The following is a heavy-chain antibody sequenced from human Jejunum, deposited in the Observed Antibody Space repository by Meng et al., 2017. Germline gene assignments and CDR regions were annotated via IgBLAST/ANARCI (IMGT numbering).Heavy chain of an antibody. CDR3: AREGQLMLGLVDY. V-gene: IGHV4-31*03. Sequence: QVQLQESGPGLVTPSQTLSLTCTVSGHSIRSGGHYWSWIRQHPGKGLEWIGYIYYTGSAYYNPSLESRVTLSVDTSNNQFSLRLNSVTAADTAVYYCAREGQLMLGLVDYWGQGTLVTVSS. D-gene: IGHD2-2*01. J-gene: IGHJ4*02. CDR1: GHSIRSGGHY. CDR2: IYYTGSA.